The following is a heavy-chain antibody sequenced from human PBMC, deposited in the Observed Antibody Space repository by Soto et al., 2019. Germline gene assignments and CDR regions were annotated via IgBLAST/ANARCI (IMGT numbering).Heavy chain of an antibody. V-gene: IGHV5-10-1*01. CDR3: ARLSYYNCGMDV. Sequence: PGESLKISCKGSGNSFTSHWISWVRQMPGKGLEWMGRIDPSDSYTNYSPSFQGHVTISVDKSITTAYLQWSSLKASDTAMYYCARLSYYNCGMDVWGQGTTVTVSS. J-gene: IGHJ6*02. D-gene: IGHD3-3*01. CDR1: GNSFTSHW. CDR2: IDPSDSYT.